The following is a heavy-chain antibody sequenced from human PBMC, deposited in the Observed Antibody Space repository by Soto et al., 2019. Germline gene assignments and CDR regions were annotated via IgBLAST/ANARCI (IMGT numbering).Heavy chain of an antibody. V-gene: IGHV4-59*08. CDR1: CGSISSYY. J-gene: IGHJ6*03. CDR3: ARHGPLWFGELLKVYYYYMDV. D-gene: IGHD3-10*01. CDR2: IYYSGST. Sequence: PSETLSVTCTVSCGSISSYYWSWIRQPPGKGLEWIGYIYYSGSTNYNPSLKSRVTISVDTSKNQFSLKLSSVTAADTAVYYCARHGPLWFGELLKVYYYYMDVWGKGTTVTVSS.